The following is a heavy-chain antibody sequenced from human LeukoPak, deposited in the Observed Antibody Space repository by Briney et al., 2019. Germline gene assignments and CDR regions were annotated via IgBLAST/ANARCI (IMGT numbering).Heavy chain of an antibody. Sequence: ASVKVSCKVSGYTLTELSMHWVRQAPGKGLEWMGGFDPEDGETIYAQKFQGRVTMTEDTSTDTAYMELSSLRSEDTAVYYCATTNYGSGSYYPYYWGQGTLVTVSS. J-gene: IGHJ4*02. CDR3: ATTNYGSGSYYPYY. V-gene: IGHV1-24*01. CDR1: GYTLTELS. CDR2: FDPEDGET. D-gene: IGHD3-10*01.